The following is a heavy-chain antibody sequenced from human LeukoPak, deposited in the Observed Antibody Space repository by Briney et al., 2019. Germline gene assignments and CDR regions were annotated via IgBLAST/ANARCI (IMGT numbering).Heavy chain of an antibody. J-gene: IGHJ1*01. Sequence: GRSLRLSCAASGFTFSSYAMHWVRQAPGKGLEWVAVIWYGGSNKYYADSVKGRFTISRDNSKNTLYLQMNSLRAEDTAVFYCAKDVVPAALWGYFQHWGQGTLVTVSS. CDR1: GFTFSSYA. CDR3: AKDVVPAALWGYFQH. V-gene: IGHV3-33*06. CDR2: IWYGGSNK. D-gene: IGHD2-2*01.